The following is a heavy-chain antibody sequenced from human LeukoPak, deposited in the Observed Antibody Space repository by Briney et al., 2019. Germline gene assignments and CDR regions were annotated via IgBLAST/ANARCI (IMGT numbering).Heavy chain of an antibody. CDR1: GFTFSSYW. V-gene: IGHV3-74*01. CDR2: INSDGSST. J-gene: IGHJ6*02. Sequence: GGSPRLSCAASGFTFSSYWMHWVRQAPGKGLVWVSRINSDGSSTSYADSVKGRFTISRDNAKNTLYLQMNSLRAEDTAVYYCARDCGGKCRDGYSSYYYYYGMDVWGQGTTVTVSS. D-gene: IGHD5-24*01. CDR3: ARDCGGKCRDGYSSYYYYYGMDV.